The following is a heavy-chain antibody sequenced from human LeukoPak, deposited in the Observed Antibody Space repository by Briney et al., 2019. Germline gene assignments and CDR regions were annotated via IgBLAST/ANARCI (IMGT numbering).Heavy chain of an antibody. J-gene: IGHJ4*02. CDR3: VRDNRSYNFDY. Sequence: GGSLRLSCAASGFTFSRYWMHWVRQAPGKGLGWVSCIKSDGSSTSIADSAKGRFTISRDNAKNTVYLQTNSLRAEATAVYYCVRDNRSYNFDYWGQGTLVTVSS. CDR2: IKSDGSST. CDR1: GFTFSRYW. V-gene: IGHV3-74*01. D-gene: IGHD1-26*01.